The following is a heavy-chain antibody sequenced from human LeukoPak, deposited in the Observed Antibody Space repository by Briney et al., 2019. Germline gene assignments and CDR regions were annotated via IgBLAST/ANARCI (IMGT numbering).Heavy chain of an antibody. CDR1: GGSFSNYY. CDR3: ARETPGLTRYFDY. D-gene: IGHD3-16*02. J-gene: IGHJ4*02. V-gene: IGHV4-4*07. CDR2: ISTSGTT. Sequence: PSETLSLTCTASGGSFSNYYWRWIRQPAGKGLEWIGRISTSGTTNYNPSVKSRGTMSVDTSKNQFSVKLTSVTAADTAVYYCARETPGLTRYFDYWGQGTLVTASS.